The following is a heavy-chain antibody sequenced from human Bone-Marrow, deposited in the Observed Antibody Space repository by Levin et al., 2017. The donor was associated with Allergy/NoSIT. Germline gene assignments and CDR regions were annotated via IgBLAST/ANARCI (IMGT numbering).Heavy chain of an antibody. CDR2: INPSGGST. Sequence: AASVKVSCKASGYTFSSNYIHWVRQAPGQGLEWMGIINPSGGSTSYAQKFQGRVTMTRDTSTSTVYMELSRLRSEDTAVYYCARDRYSSSSHYARGYHYYGMDVWGQGTTVTVSS. V-gene: IGHV1-46*01. J-gene: IGHJ6*02. CDR3: ARDRYSSSSHYARGYHYYGMDV. CDR1: GYTFSSNY. D-gene: IGHD6-6*01.